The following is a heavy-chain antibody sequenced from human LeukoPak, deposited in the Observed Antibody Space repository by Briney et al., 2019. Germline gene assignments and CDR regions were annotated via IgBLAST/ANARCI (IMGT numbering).Heavy chain of an antibody. Sequence: GASVKVSCKASGYTFTGYYMHWVRQAPGQGLEWMGWINPNSGGTNYAQKFQGRVTMTRDTSISTAYMELSRLRSGDTAVYYCARVRVVRGVIGWFDPWGQGTLVTVSS. CDR2: INPNSGGT. D-gene: IGHD3-10*01. CDR1: GYTFTGYY. J-gene: IGHJ5*02. V-gene: IGHV1-2*02. CDR3: ARVRVVRGVIGWFDP.